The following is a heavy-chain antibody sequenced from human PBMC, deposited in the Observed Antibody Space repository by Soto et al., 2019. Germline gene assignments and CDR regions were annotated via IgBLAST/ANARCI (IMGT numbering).Heavy chain of an antibody. CDR3: ARDESHNWFDP. V-gene: IGHV4-59*01. CDR2: IYFSGST. Sequence: PSETLSLTCTVSGGSISSYYWSWIRRPPGKGLECIGYIYFSGSTNYNPSLKSRVTILVDTSKNQFSLKLSFVSAADTAVYYCARDESHNWFDPWGQGTLVTVSS. CDR1: GGSISSYY. J-gene: IGHJ5*02.